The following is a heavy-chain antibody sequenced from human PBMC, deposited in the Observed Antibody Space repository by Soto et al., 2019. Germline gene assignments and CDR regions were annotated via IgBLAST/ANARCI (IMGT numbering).Heavy chain of an antibody. CDR2: IRGSDGST. CDR1: GFTFGTYA. Sequence: EVQLLESGGGLVQPGGSLRLSCAASGFTFGTYAMSWVRQAPGKGLEWVSVIRGSDGSTFYADSVKGRFTISRDNSKNTLYLQMNTLRPEDTAIYYCAKSLGDPDPFDDWGQGTLVTVSS. J-gene: IGHJ4*02. V-gene: IGHV3-23*01. D-gene: IGHD4-17*01. CDR3: AKSLGDPDPFDD.